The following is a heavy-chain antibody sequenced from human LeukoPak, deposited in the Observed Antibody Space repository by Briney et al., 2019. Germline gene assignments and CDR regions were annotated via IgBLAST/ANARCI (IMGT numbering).Heavy chain of an antibody. D-gene: IGHD3-3*01. J-gene: IGHJ5*02. CDR1: GFTFSSYA. CDR2: ISGSGGST. V-gene: IGHV3-23*01. Sequence: GGSLRLSCVASGFTFSSYAMSWVRQAPGKGLEWVSAISGSGGSTYYADSVKGRFTISRDNSKNTLYLQMNSLRAEDTAVYYCAKSDFWSGYNWFDPWGQGTLVTVSS. CDR3: AKSDFWSGYNWFDP.